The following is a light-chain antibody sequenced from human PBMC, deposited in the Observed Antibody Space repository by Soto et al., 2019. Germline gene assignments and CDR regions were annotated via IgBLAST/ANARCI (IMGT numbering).Light chain of an antibody. CDR2: DAS. Sequence: IHMTQSPSTLSASLGDIVAITCRASQSISSWLAWYQQKPGKAPKLLIYDASSLESGVPSRFSGSGSGTDFTLTISRLEPEDFAVYYCQQYGSSPGTFGQGTKVDIK. CDR1: QSISSW. J-gene: IGKJ1*01. V-gene: IGKV1-5*01. CDR3: QQYGSSPGT.